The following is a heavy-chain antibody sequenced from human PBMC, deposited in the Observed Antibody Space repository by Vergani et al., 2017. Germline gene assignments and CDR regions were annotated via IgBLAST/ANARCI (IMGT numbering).Heavy chain of an antibody. V-gene: IGHV4-39*01. CDR1: GASIRSSNYY. J-gene: IGHJ5*02. CDR2: IYYSGST. Sequence: QLQLQESGPGLVKPSATLSLTCSVSGASIRSSNYYWGWIRQPPGKGLERIASIYYSGSTYYNPSLKSRVTISVDTSKNQFSLKLSSVTAADTAVYFCAGHSTVEWLVKLGWIDPWGQGILVTVSS. CDR3: AGHSTVEWLVKLGWIDP. D-gene: IGHD6-19*01.